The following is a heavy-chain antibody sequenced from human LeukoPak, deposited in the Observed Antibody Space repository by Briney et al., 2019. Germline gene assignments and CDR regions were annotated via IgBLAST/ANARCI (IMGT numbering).Heavy chain of an antibody. CDR3: ARYSSDHDGRHFEF. D-gene: IGHD2-21*01. J-gene: IGHJ4*02. CDR1: GGSIGGYF. V-gene: IGHV4-59*01. Sequence: SETLSLTCTVSGGSIGGYFWSWLRQPPGKGLEWVGWIFYNGNTNYNSSLKSRLTMSVDASKNQFYLRLNSVTAADTAVYYCARYSSDHDGRHFEFWGQGILVTVSS. CDR2: IFYNGNT.